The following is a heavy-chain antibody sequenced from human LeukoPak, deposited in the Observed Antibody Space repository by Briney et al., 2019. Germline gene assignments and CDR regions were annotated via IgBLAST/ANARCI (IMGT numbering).Heavy chain of an antibody. CDR1: GFTFSSYG. CDR2: ISYDGSNK. CDR3: AKDVSIAAAGSDY. D-gene: IGHD6-13*01. J-gene: IGHJ4*02. V-gene: IGHV3-30*18. Sequence: GRSLRLSCAASGFTFSSYGMHWVRQAPGKGLEWVAVISYDGSNKYYADSVKGRFTISGDNSKNTLYLQMNSLRAEDTAVYYCAKDVSIAAAGSDYWGREPWSPSPQ.